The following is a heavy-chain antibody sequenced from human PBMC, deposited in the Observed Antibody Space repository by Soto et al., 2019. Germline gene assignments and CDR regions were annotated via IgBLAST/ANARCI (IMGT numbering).Heavy chain of an antibody. CDR2: IRSKANSYAT. Sequence: EVQLVESGGGLVQPGGSLKLSCAASGFTFSGSAMHWVRQASGKGLEWVGRIRSKANSYATAYAASVKGRFTISRDDSKNTAYLQMDSLKTEDPAVYYCTSRGVTTVTPFEYWGQGTLVTVSS. D-gene: IGHD4-17*01. J-gene: IGHJ4*02. V-gene: IGHV3-73*02. CDR1: GFTFSGSA. CDR3: TSRGVTTVTPFEY.